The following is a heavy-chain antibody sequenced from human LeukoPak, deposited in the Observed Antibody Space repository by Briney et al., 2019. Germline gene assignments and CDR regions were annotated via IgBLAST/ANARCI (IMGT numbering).Heavy chain of an antibody. Sequence: SETQSLTCTVSGGSISSGSYYWGWIRQPAGKGLEWIGRISTSGSTNYNPSLKSRVTISVDSSKNQFSLKLNSVTAADTAVYYCARSYDNSGYYFDYWGQGTLVTVSS. CDR2: ISTSGST. CDR1: GGSISSGSYY. V-gene: IGHV4-61*02. J-gene: IGHJ4*02. CDR3: ARSYDNSGYYFDY. D-gene: IGHD3-22*01.